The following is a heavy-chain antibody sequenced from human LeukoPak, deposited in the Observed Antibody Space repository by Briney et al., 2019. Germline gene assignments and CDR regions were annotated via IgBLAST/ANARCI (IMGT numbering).Heavy chain of an antibody. Sequence: PSETLSLTCTVSGGSISSSSYYWGWIRQPPGKGLEWIGSIYYSGSTYYNPSLKSRVTISVDTSKNQFSLKLSSVTAADTAVYYCASPSGRVVPAAIRYAFDIWGQGTMVTVSS. J-gene: IGHJ3*02. V-gene: IGHV4-39*01. CDR2: IYYSGST. CDR1: GGSISSSSYY. CDR3: ASPSGRVVPAAIRYAFDI. D-gene: IGHD2-2*02.